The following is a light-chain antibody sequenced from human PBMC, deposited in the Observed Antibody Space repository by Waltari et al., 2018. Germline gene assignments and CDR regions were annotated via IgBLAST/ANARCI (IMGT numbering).Light chain of an antibody. V-gene: IGKV3-20*01. CDR2: GAS. CDR1: QSVSSNY. CDR3: QQYDNTLWT. J-gene: IGKJ1*01. Sequence: DIVLTQSPGTLSLSPGERATLSCRASQSVSSNYLAWYQQKPGQAPMLLFYGASSRATGIPDRFSGSGSGTDFTLTIGRLEPEDFAVYYCQQYDNTLWTFGQGTKVEIK.